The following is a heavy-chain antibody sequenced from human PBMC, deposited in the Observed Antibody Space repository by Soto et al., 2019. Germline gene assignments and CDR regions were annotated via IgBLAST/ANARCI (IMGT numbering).Heavy chain of an antibody. J-gene: IGHJ5*02. Sequence: TLSLTCTVSGGSISSGGYYWSWIRQHPGKGLEWIGYIYYSGSTYYNPSLKSRVTISVDTSKNQFSPKLSSVTAADTAVYYCARDMVRGAKRGFNWFDPWGQGTLVTVSS. CDR1: GGSISSGGYY. D-gene: IGHD3-10*01. V-gene: IGHV4-31*03. CDR2: IYYSGST. CDR3: ARDMVRGAKRGFNWFDP.